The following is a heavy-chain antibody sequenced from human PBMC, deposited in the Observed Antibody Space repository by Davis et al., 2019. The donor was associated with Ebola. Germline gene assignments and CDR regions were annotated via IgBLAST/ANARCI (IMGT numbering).Heavy chain of an antibody. J-gene: IGHJ3*02. Sequence: GESLKISCADSGITFSRHWMTWVRQAPGKGLEWVANIKQDGSEKYYVDSVKGRFTISRDNSKNTLYLQMNGLRVEDTAIYYCAKDTTNIWFDIWGQGTMVTVSS. CDR2: IKQDGSEK. CDR1: GITFSRHW. CDR3: AKDTTNIWFDI. D-gene: IGHD1-26*01. V-gene: IGHV3-7*03.